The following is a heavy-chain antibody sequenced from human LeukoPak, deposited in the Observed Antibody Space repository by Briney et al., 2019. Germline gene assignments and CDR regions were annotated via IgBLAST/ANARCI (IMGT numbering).Heavy chain of an antibody. Sequence: LXLSXAASGFTVSSNYMSWVRQAPGKGLEWVSLIYTGGGTYYADSVKGRFTISRDNSKNTLYLQMNSLRAEDTAVYYCAVKEGIADFDYWGQGTLVTVSS. CDR1: GFTVSSNY. CDR3: AVKEGIADFDY. V-gene: IGHV3-53*01. D-gene: IGHD6-13*01. J-gene: IGHJ4*02. CDR2: IYTGGGT.